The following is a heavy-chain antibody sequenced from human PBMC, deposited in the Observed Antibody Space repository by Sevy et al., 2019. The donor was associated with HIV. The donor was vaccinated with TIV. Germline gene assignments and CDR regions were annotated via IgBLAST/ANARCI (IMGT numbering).Heavy chain of an antibody. J-gene: IGHJ5*02. CDR3: AREGVVPAAMGSWFDP. Sequence: GGSLRLSCAASGFTFSSYSMNWVRQAPGKGLEWVSYISSSSSTIYYADSVKGRFTISRDNAKNSLYLQMNSLRAEDTAVYYRAREGVVPAAMGSWFDPWGQGTLVTVSS. CDR2: ISSSSSTI. V-gene: IGHV3-48*01. D-gene: IGHD2-2*01. CDR1: GFTFSSYS.